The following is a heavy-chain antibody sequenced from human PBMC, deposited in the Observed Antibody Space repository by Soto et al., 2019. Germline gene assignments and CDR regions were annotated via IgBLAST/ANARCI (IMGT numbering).Heavy chain of an antibody. D-gene: IGHD3-22*01. CDR3: ARAGWDYYDSSGYYWAGWFDP. CDR2: IYTSGST. V-gene: IGHV4-4*07. Sequence: PSETLSLTCTVSGGPISSYYWSWIRQPAGKGLEWIGRIYTSGSTNYNPSLKSRVTMSVDTSKNQFSLKLSSVTAADTAVYYCARAGWDYYDSSGYYWAGWFDPWGRGTLVTVSS. J-gene: IGHJ5*02. CDR1: GGPISSYY.